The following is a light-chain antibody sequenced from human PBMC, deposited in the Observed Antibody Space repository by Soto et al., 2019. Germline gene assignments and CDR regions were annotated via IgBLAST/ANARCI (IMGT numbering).Light chain of an antibody. V-gene: IGKV3-20*01. CDR1: QSVSSSY. Sequence: EFVLTQSPGTLSLSPGERDTLSCRASQSVSSSYLAWYQQKPGQAPRLLIYGASSRATGIPDRFSGSGSGTDFTLTISRLEPEDFALYYCHQRQSWPRTFGQGTKVDIK. J-gene: IGKJ1*01. CDR2: GAS. CDR3: HQRQSWPRT.